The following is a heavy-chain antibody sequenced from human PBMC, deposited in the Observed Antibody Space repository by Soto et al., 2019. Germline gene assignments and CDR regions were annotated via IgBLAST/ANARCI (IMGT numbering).Heavy chain of an antibody. Sequence: LVESGGDLVYPGGSLRLSCVASGFRFSDHSMNWVRQAPGKGLQWISYISSNSDTTYYADSVKGRFTVARDNAKNGLFLQMNSLRDDDTARYFFARLPKWSLVTAWGQGARVTVSS. CDR1: GFRFSDHS. J-gene: IGHJ4*02. D-gene: IGHD2-21*02. CDR2: ISSNSDTT. CDR3: ARLPKWSLVTA. V-gene: IGHV3-48*02.